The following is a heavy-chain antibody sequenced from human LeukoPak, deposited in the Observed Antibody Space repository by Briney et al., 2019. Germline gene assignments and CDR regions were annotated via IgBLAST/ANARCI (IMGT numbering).Heavy chain of an antibody. D-gene: IGHD3-22*01. CDR3: ARAQFITMIVVGFDY. V-gene: IGHV1-2*02. CDR2: INPNSGGT. J-gene: IGHJ4*02. Sequence: ASVKVSCKASGYTFTGYYMHWVRQAPGQGLEWMGWINPNSGGTNYAQKFQGRVTMTRDTSICTAYMELSRLRSDDTAVYYCARAQFITMIVVGFDYWGQGTLVTVSS. CDR1: GYTFTGYY.